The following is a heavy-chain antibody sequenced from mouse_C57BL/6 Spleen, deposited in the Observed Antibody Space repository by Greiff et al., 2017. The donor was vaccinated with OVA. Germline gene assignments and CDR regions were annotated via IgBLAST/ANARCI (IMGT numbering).Heavy chain of an antibody. CDR3: TRDYLAWFAY. Sequence: VQLQQSGAELVRPGASVTLSCKASGYTFTDYEMHWVKQTPVHGLEWIGAIDPETGGTAYNQKFKGKAILTADKSSSTAYMELRSLTSEDSAVYYCTRDYLAWFAYWGQGTLVTVSA. D-gene: IGHD2-4*01. CDR2: IDPETGGT. CDR1: GYTFTDYE. J-gene: IGHJ3*01. V-gene: IGHV1-15*01.